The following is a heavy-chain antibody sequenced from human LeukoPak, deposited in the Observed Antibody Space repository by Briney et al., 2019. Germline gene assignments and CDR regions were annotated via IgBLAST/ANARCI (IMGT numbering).Heavy chain of an antibody. V-gene: IGHV1-18*01. J-gene: IGHJ6*02. CDR1: GYTFTSYG. CDR2: ISAYNGNT. CDR3: ARAQRYCSGGSCYSRYYYYGMDV. D-gene: IGHD2-15*01. Sequence: ASVKVSCKASGYTFTSYGISWVRQAPGQGLEWMGWISAYNGNTNYAQKLQGRVTMTTDTSTSTAYMELRSLRSDDTAVYYCARAQRYCSGGSCYSRYYYYGMDVWGQGTTVTVSS.